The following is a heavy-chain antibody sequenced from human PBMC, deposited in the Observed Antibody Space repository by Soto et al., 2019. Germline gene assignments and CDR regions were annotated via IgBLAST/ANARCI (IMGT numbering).Heavy chain of an antibody. CDR3: ARHIRMAAAEHYFDY. CDR2: IYFSGST. V-gene: IGHV4-59*08. CDR1: GGSISNYY. D-gene: IGHD6-13*01. J-gene: IGHJ4*02. Sequence: SETLSLSCTVSGGSISNYYWSWIRQPPGKGLEWIGYIYFSGSTNYNPSLKSRVTMSVDTSKNQFSLNLRSVTAADTAVYYCARHIRMAAAEHYFDYWGQGTLVT.